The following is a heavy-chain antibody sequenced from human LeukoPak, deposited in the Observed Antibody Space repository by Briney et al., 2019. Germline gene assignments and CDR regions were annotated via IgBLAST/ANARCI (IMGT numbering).Heavy chain of an antibody. J-gene: IGHJ5*02. CDR2: IYYSGST. CDR1: GGSLSGYY. V-gene: IGHV4-59*01. D-gene: IGHD3-3*01. CDR3: ARSEWLIWFDP. Sequence: PSETLSLTCTVSGGSLSGYYWSWIRQPPGKGLEWIGYIYYSGSTNYNPSLKSRVTISVDTSKNQFSLKLSSVTAADTAVYYCARSEWLIWFDPWGQGTLVTVSS.